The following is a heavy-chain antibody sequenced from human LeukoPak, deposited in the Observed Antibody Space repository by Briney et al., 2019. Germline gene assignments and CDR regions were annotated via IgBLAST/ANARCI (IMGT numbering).Heavy chain of an antibody. CDR2: INPSGGST. V-gene: IGHV1-46*01. CDR1: GYTFTSYY. CDR3: ARGSSRFGSGEGDFDY. D-gene: IGHD3-10*01. Sequence: ASVKVSCKASGYTFTSYYMHWVRQAPGQGLEWMGIINPSGGSTSYAQKFQGRVTMTRDTSTSTVYMELSSLRSEDTAVYYCARGSSRFGSGEGDFDYWGQGTLVTVSS. J-gene: IGHJ4*02.